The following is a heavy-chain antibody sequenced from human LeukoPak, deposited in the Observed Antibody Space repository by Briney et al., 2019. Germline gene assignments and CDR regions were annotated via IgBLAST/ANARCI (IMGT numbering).Heavy chain of an antibody. CDR1: GGSITSGGYF. D-gene: IGHD3-22*01. J-gene: IGHJ4*02. V-gene: IGHV4-31*03. CDR3: ARDEYDSSGHID. CDR2: IYHSGTT. Sequence: PSQTLSLTCTVSGGSITSGGYFWSWIRQHTGKSLEWIGSIYHSGTTHHNPSLRSRVTLSIDTSKNQFSLKLNSVTVADTAVYFCARDEYDSSGHIDWGQGTLVTVSS.